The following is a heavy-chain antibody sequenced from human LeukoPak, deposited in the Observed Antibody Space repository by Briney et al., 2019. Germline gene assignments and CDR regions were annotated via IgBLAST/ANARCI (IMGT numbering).Heavy chain of an antibody. J-gene: IGHJ4*02. V-gene: IGHV3-21*03. CDR1: GFTFSSYS. D-gene: IGHD2-2*01. Sequence: GGSLRLSCAASGFTFSSYSMNWVRQAPGKGLEWVSSISSSSSYIYYADSVKGRFTISRDNAKNSLYLQMNSLRAEDTAVYYCARVGDIVVVPAAMRRYYFDYWGQGTQVTVSS. CDR3: ARVGDIVVVPAAMRRYYFDY. CDR2: ISSSSSYI.